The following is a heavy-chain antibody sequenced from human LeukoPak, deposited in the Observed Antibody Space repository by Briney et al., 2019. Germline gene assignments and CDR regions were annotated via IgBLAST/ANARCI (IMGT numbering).Heavy chain of an antibody. J-gene: IGHJ4*02. Sequence: PSETLSLTCTVSGGSISSGGYYWSWIRQHPGKGLEWIGYIYYSGSTYYNPSLKSRVTISVDTSKNQFSLKLSSVTAADTAVYYCARGGAHGDYVGCWGQGTLVTVSS. D-gene: IGHD4-17*01. CDR3: ARGGAHGDYVGC. V-gene: IGHV4-31*03. CDR2: IYYSGST. CDR1: GGSISSGGYY.